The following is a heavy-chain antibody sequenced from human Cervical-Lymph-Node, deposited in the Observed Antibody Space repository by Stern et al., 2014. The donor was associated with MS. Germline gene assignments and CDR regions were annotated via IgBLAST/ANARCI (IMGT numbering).Heavy chain of an antibody. J-gene: IGHJ4*02. D-gene: IGHD4-17*01. CDR1: GYTFTAYY. CDR2: MNPNGGGT. CDR3: ARCFRWTTGDFDN. Sequence: VQLVQSGAEVKKPGASVKVSCETSGYTFTAYYIHWVRQAPGQGLEWVGWMNPNGGGTTYAQKFQGRVTMTRDTSVSTAYMELTSLRSDDTAVYYCARCFRWTTGDFDNWGQGTLVSVPS. V-gene: IGHV1-2*02.